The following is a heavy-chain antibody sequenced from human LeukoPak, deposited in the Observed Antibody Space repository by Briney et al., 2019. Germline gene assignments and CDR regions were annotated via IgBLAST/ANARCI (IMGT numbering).Heavy chain of an antibody. CDR3: ARSQRSIQLVRLNWYFDL. CDR2: IYYSGST. D-gene: IGHD5-18*01. CDR1: GGSISSGGYY. V-gene: IGHV4-31*03. Sequence: SQTLSLTCTVSGGSISSGGYYWSWIRQHPGKGLEWIGYIYYSGSTYYNPSLKSRVTISVDTSKNQFSLKLSSVTAADTAVYYCARSQRSIQLVRLNWYFDLWGRGTLVTVSS. J-gene: IGHJ2*01.